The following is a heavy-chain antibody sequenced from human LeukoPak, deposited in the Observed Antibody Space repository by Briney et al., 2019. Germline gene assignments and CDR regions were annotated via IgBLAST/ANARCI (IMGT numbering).Heavy chain of an antibody. V-gene: IGHV1-2*02. J-gene: IGHJ4*02. Sequence: ASVKVSCKASGYTFTDYYIHWVRQAPGQGLEWMGWINPNSGGTNYAQRFQGRVTMTRDTSISTAYMELSRLTSDDTALYYCARASGIGTYLLAYWGQGTLLTVSS. CDR2: INPNSGGT. D-gene: IGHD1-26*01. CDR1: GYTFTDYY. CDR3: ARASGIGTYLLAY.